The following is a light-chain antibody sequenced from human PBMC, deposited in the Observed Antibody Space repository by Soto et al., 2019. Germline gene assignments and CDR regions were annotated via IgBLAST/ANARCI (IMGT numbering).Light chain of an antibody. CDR1: QSVSSNH. V-gene: IGKV3-20*01. CDR2: GAS. CDR3: QQANDWPPT. Sequence: EIVLTQSPGSLSLSPRERATLSCRASQSVSSNHLAWYQQKPGQAPRLLIYGASRRATGIPDRFSGSGSGTEFTLTISRLEPEDFAVYYCQQANDWPPTFGQGTRV. J-gene: IGKJ1*01.